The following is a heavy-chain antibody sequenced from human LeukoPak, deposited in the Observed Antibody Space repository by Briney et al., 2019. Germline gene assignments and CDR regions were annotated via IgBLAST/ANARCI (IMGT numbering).Heavy chain of an antibody. J-gene: IGHJ6*02. V-gene: IGHV3-74*01. D-gene: IGHD3-3*01. CDR1: GFTFSSYG. Sequence: PGRSLRLSCAASGFTFSSYGMHWVRQAPGKGLVWVSRINSDGSSTSYADSVKGRFTISRDNAKNTLYLQMNSLRAEDTAVYYCARTYYDFWSGSYGMDVWGQGTTVTVSS. CDR2: INSDGSST. CDR3: ARTYYDFWSGSYGMDV.